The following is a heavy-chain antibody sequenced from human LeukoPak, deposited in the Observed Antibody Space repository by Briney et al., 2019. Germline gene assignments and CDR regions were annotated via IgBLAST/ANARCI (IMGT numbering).Heavy chain of an antibody. CDR1: GFTFSSYA. D-gene: IGHD3-3*01. CDR2: ISGSGGST. J-gene: IGHJ6*03. V-gene: IGHV3-23*01. Sequence: GGSLRLSCAASGFTFSSYAMSWVRQAPGKGLEWVSAISGSGGSTYYADSVKGRFTISRDNSKNTLYLQMNSLRAEDTAVYYCAKASGFWSGYYAYYYYMDVWGEGTTVTVSS. CDR3: AKASGFWSGYYAYYYYMDV.